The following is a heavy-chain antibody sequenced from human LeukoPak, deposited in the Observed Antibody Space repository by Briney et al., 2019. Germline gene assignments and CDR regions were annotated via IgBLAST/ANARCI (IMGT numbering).Heavy chain of an antibody. D-gene: IGHD3-22*01. CDR2: IKQDGSEK. V-gene: IGHV3-7*01. CDR3: ARDQPYYYDSNFDY. Sequence: PGGSLRLSCAASGFTFSSYWMSWVRQAPGKGLEWVANIKQDGSEKYYVDSVKGRFTISRDNAKNSLYLQMNSLRAEDTAVYYCARDQPYYYDSNFDYWGQGTLVTVSS. J-gene: IGHJ4*02. CDR1: GFTFSSYW.